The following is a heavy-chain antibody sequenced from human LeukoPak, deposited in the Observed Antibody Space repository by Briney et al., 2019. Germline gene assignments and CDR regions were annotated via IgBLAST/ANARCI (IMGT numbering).Heavy chain of an antibody. D-gene: IGHD3-22*01. CDR3: ARLPYYYDSSGYYYFSFDY. CDR2: INHSVST. J-gene: IGHJ4*02. V-gene: IGHV4-34*01. Sequence: PSETLSLTCAVYGGSFSGYYWSWIRQPPGKGLEWIGEINHSVSTNYNPSLKSRVTISVDTSKNQFSLKLSSVTAADTAVYYCARLPYYYDSSGYYYFSFDYWGQGTLVTVSS. CDR1: GGSFSGYY.